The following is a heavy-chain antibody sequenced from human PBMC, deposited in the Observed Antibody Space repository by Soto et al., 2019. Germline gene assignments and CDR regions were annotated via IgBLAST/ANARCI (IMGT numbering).Heavy chain of an antibody. CDR1: GFTFSSYA. Sequence: PGGSLRLSCAASGFTFSSYAMHWVRQAPGKGLVWVSRINGDGSDIKYADSVKGRFTISRDNAKNTVYLQMNSLRADDTAVYYCARDQTTGDWFDPWGQGTLVTVSS. CDR3: ARDQTTGDWFDP. CDR2: INGDGSDI. V-gene: IGHV3-74*03. J-gene: IGHJ5*02. D-gene: IGHD4-17*01.